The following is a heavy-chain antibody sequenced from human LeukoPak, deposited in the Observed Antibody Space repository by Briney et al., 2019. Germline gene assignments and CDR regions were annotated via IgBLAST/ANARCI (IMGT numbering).Heavy chain of an antibody. J-gene: IGHJ6*02. CDR3: ARVGYDYVWGSYRYNPSYYYGMDV. Sequence: ASVKVSCKASGYTFTSYVISWVRQASGQGLEWMGWISAYNGNTNYAQKLQGRVTMTTDTSTSTAYMELRSLRSDDTAVYYCARVGYDYVWGSYRYNPSYYYGMDVWGQGTTVTVSS. CDR2: ISAYNGNT. D-gene: IGHD3-16*02. V-gene: IGHV1-18*01. CDR1: GYTFTSYV.